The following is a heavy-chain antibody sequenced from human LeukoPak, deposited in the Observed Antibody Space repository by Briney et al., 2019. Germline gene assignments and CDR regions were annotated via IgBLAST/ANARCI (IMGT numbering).Heavy chain of an antibody. D-gene: IGHD3-10*01. CDR2: INPSGGST. J-gene: IGHJ4*02. V-gene: IGHV1-46*01. CDR3: ARDEYYYGSGSYSDY. CDR1: GYTFTSYG. Sequence: ASVKVSCKASGYTFTSYGISWVRQAPGQGLEWMGIINPSGGSTSYAQKFQGRVTMTRDTSTSTVYMELSSLRSEDTAVYYCARDEYYYGSGSYSDYWGQGTLVTVSS.